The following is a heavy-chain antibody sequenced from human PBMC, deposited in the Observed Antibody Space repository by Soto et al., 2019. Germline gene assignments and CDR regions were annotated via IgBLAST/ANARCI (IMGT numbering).Heavy chain of an antibody. J-gene: IGHJ4*02. CDR1: GFRFTNYG. CDR2: INAGTGHT. CDR3: ARDAKVFGVITNPYDY. D-gene: IGHD3-3*01. V-gene: IGHV1-3*01. Sequence: QVQLVQSGAEVKKPGASVKIPCKSSGFRFTNYGLHWVRQAPGQGLEWMGWINAGTGHTQFSQRLQDRVTITRDTSASIAYMELSSLRFEDTAVYYCARDAKVFGVITNPYDYWGQGTLVTVSS.